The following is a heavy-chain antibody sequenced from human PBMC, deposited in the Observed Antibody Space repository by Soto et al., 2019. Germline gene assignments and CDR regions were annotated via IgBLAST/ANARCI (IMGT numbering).Heavy chain of an antibody. CDR3: ARDHYCALRYSSHLDVFDY. Sequence: SVKVSCKASGGTFSSYAISWVRQAPGQGLEWMGGIIPIFGTANYAQKFQCRVTITADESTSTAYMELSSLRSEDTAVDYCARDHYCALRYSSHLDVFDYWSQRTPVTVSS. CDR1: GGTFSSYA. J-gene: IGHJ4*01. D-gene: IGHD6-13*01. V-gene: IGHV1-69*13. CDR2: IIPIFGTA.